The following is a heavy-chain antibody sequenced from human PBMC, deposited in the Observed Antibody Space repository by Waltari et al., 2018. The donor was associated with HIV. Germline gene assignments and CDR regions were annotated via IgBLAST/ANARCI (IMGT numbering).Heavy chain of an antibody. CDR2: LNTDGSHT. D-gene: IGHD3-10*01. CDR3: VRGPNAWVGVDY. Sequence: EVQLVESGGGLVQPGGSLRLSCAASGFTFSRYWLHWVRQPPGKGLVWVGRLNTDGSHTGDADSVRGRFTISRDNAKSTLYLQMNSLKVEDMAVYYCVRGPNAWVGVDYWGPGTLVTVSS. CDR1: GFTFSRYW. J-gene: IGHJ4*02. V-gene: IGHV3-74*01.